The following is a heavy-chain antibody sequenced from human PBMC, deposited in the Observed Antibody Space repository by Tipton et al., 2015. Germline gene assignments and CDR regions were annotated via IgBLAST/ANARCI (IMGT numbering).Heavy chain of an antibody. J-gene: IGHJ4*02. D-gene: IGHD4-17*01. V-gene: IGHV4-38-2*01. CDR3: ARSRYTVTPDS. CDR2: FFHSGNT. CDR1: GYSISSGYY. Sequence: TLSLTCDVSGYSISSGYYWSWIRQPPGKGLGLIGSFFHSGNTFHNPSLRSRVIISVDTSKNQFSLTVTSVTAADTAVYYCARSRYTVTPDSWGQGTLVTVSS.